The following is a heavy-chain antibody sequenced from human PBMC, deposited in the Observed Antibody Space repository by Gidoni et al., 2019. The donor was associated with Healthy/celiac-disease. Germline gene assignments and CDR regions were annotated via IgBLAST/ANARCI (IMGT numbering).Heavy chain of an antibody. D-gene: IGHD3-22*01. CDR2: ISSNGGST. J-gene: IGHJ2*01. CDR3: ARSRPAYYYDSSPWYFDL. V-gene: IGHV3-64*01. Sequence: EVQLVESGGGLVQPGGSLRLSCAASGFTFSSYAMHWVRQAPGKGLEYVSAISSNGGSTYYANSVKGRFTISRDNSKNTLYLQMGSLRAEDMAVYYCARSRPAYYYDSSPWYFDLWGRGTLVTVSS. CDR1: GFTFSSYA.